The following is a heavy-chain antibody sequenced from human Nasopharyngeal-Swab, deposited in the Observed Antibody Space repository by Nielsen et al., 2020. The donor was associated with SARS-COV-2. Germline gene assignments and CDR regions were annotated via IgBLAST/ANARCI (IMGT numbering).Heavy chain of an antibody. J-gene: IGHJ6*02. CDR1: GYSFTSYW. CDR3: AWGSTSSPPYYYYYGMDV. V-gene: IGHV1-2*06. CDR2: INPNSGGT. Sequence: ASVKVSCKGSGYSFTSYWIGWVRQAPGQGLEWMGRINPNSGGTNYAQKFQGRVTMTRDTSISTAYMELSRLRSDDTAVYYCAWGSTSSPPYYYYYGMDVWGQGTTVTVSS. D-gene: IGHD2-2*01.